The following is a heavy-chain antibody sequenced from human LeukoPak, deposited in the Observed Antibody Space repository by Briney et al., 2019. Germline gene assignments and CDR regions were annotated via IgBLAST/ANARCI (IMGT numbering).Heavy chain of an antibody. Sequence: PSETLSLTCAVYGGSFSGYYWSWIRQPPGKGLEWIGEINHSGSTNYNPSLKSRVTISVDTSKNQFSLKLSSVTAADTAVYYCARGPWGRLYSNYQFDYWGQGTLVTVSS. CDR3: ARGPWGRLYSNYQFDY. V-gene: IGHV4-34*01. CDR1: GGSFSGYY. D-gene: IGHD4-11*01. CDR2: INHSGST. J-gene: IGHJ4*02.